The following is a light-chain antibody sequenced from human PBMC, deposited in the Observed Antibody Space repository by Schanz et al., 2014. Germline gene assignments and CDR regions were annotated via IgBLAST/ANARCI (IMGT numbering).Light chain of an antibody. J-gene: IGLJ3*02. CDR3: AAWDDSLTARV. V-gene: IGLV1-44*01. CDR2: TSD. Sequence: QSVLTQPPSASGTPGQRVTISCSGSSSNIGSNPVNWYQQLPRAAPTLLIYTSDQRPSGVPDRFSASKSGTSASLAITGLQAEDEADYYCAAWDDSLTARVFGGGTKLTVL. CDR1: SSNIGSNP.